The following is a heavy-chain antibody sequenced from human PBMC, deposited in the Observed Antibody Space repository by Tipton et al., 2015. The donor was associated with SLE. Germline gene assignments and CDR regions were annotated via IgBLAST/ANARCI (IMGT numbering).Heavy chain of an antibody. V-gene: IGHV3-7*03. Sequence: GSLRLSCSASAFSITSYWMTWVRQAPGKGLEWLANIKEDGSDIDYADSVKGRFTISRDNAKNSLYLQMNSLRAEDTALYYCAKDPTMVQGVIMGGEFDYWGQGTLVTVSS. CDR3: AKDPTMVQGVIMGGEFDY. CDR2: IKEDGSDI. J-gene: IGHJ4*02. CDR1: AFSITSYW. D-gene: IGHD3-10*01.